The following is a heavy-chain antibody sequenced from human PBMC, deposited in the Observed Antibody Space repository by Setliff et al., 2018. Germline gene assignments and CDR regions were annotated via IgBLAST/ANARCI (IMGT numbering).Heavy chain of an antibody. V-gene: IGHV4-39*01. J-gene: IGHJ6*03. CDR1: GGSISNNTYY. CDR2: FYLSGST. CDR3: ARLHYDYVWGGYRTSDYYYYYYMDV. D-gene: IGHD3-16*02. Sequence: SETLSLTCTVSGGSISNNTYYWGWIRQAPGKGLEWIGSFYLSGSTYYNPSLKSRVTLSIDTSKNQFSLKLSSVTAADTAVYYCARLHYDYVWGGYRTSDYYYYYYMDVWGKGTTVTVSS.